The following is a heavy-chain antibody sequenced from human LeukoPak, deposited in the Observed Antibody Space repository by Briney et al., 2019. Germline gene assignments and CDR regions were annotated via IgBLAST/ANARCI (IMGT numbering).Heavy chain of an antibody. CDR3: ARGDCSSTSCYTMGPYYFDY. V-gene: IGHV4-34*01. D-gene: IGHD2-2*02. Sequence: SETLSLTCAVYGGSFSGYYWSWIRQPPGKGLEWIGEISHSGSTNYNPSLKSRVTISVDTSKNQFSLKLSSVTAADTAVYYCARGDCSSTSCYTMGPYYFDYWGQGTLVTASS. CDR1: GGSFSGYY. J-gene: IGHJ4*02. CDR2: ISHSGST.